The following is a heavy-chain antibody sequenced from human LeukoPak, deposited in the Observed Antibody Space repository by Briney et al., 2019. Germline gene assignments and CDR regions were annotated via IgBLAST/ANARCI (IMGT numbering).Heavy chain of an antibody. D-gene: IGHD3-10*01. Sequence: GGSLRLSCAASGFTFSSYAMSWVRQAPGKGLEWVSAISGSGGSTYYAGSVKGRFTISRDNSKNTLYLQMNSLRAEDTAVYYCAKRGWFGELLSAFDIWGQGTMVTVSS. CDR3: AKRGWFGELLSAFDI. J-gene: IGHJ3*02. CDR2: ISGSGGST. V-gene: IGHV3-23*01. CDR1: GFTFSSYA.